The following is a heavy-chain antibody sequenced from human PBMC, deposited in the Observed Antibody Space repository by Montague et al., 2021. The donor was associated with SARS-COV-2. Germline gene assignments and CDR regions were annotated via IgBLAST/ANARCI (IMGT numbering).Heavy chain of an antibody. Sequence: PALVKPTQTLTLTCTFSGFSLSTSGMCVSWIRQPPGKALEWLAXXXWXXXKYXSTSLKTRLTISKDTSKNQVVLTMTNMDPVDTATYYCARIPVSGTAMDKYYYYYGMAVWGQGTTAPVSS. CDR3: ARIPVSGTAMDKYYYYYGMAV. CDR2: XXWXXXK. CDR1: GFSLSTSGMC. J-gene: IGHJ6*02. D-gene: IGHD5-18*01. V-gene: IGHV2-70*01.